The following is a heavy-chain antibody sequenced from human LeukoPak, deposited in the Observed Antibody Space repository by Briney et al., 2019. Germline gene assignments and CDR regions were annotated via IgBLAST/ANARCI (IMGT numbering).Heavy chain of an antibody. Sequence: GGSLRLSCAASGFTFSSYAMSWVRQAPGKGLEWVSAISGSGGSTYYADSAKGRFTISRDNSKNTLYLQMNSLRAEDTAVYYCAKVDCGHNWFDPWGQGTLVTVSS. CDR1: GFTFSSYA. V-gene: IGHV3-23*01. J-gene: IGHJ5*02. CDR2: ISGSGGST. CDR3: AKVDCGHNWFDP. D-gene: IGHD3/OR15-3a*01.